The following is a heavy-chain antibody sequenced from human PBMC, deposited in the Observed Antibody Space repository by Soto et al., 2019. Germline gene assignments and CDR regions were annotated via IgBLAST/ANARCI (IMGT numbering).Heavy chain of an antibody. D-gene: IGHD3-16*01. J-gene: IGHJ4*02. Sequence: SETLSLTCTVSGGSISSFYWSWIRQTPGKGLEWIGYIFDSGTTDYLPSLKSRVSISVDTSKRQFSLRLSSVTAADAAVYFCARGHMITFGNMVFDSWGQGTPVTVSS. CDR1: GGSISSFY. V-gene: IGHV4-59*01. CDR3: ARGHMITFGNMVFDS. CDR2: IFDSGTT.